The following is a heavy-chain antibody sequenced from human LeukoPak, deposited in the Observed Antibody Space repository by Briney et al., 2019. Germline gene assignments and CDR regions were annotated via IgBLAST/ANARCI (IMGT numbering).Heavy chain of an antibody. CDR3: ARWTSSSWYRFDY. D-gene: IGHD6-13*01. Sequence: SETLSLTCTVSVGSISSNYWSWIRQPAGKGLEWIGRIYTSGSTSYNPSLESRVTMSVDTSKNQFSLNLRSVTAADTAVYYCARWTSSSWYRFDYWGQGTLVTVSS. V-gene: IGHV4-4*07. CDR1: VGSISSNY. CDR2: IYTSGST. J-gene: IGHJ4*02.